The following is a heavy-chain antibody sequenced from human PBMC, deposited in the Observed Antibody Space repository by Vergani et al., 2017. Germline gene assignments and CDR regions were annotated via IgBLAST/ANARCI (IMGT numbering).Heavy chain of an antibody. CDR2: ISWNSGSI. V-gene: IGHV3-9*01. J-gene: IGHJ3*02. Sequence: VQLVESGGGVVQPGRSLRLSCAASGFTFDDYAMHWVWQAPGKGLEWVSGISWNSGSIGYADSVKGRFTISRDNAKNSLYLQMNSLRAEDTALYYCAKDRPTRSPNWNRDYAFDIWGQGTMVTVSS. CDR1: GFTFDDYA. D-gene: IGHD1/OR15-1a*01. CDR3: AKDRPTRSPNWNRDYAFDI.